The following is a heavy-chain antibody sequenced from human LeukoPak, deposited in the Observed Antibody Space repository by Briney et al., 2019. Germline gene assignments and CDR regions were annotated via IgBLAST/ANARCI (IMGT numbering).Heavy chain of an antibody. Sequence: GGSLRLSCAASGFTFSSYSMHWVRQAPGKGLEWVAVISYDGSNKYYADSVKGRFTISRDNSKNTLYLQMNSLRAEDTAVYYCARAPNMIVVVTKLDYWGQGTLVTVSS. D-gene: IGHD3-22*01. J-gene: IGHJ4*02. CDR3: ARAPNMIVVVTKLDY. CDR2: ISYDGSNK. CDR1: GFTFSSYS. V-gene: IGHV3-30*03.